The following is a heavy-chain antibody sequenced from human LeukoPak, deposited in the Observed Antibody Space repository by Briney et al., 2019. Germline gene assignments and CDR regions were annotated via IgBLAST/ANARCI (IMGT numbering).Heavy chain of an antibody. CDR2: IYPGDSDT. CDR1: GYNFTNSW. V-gene: IGHV5-51*01. D-gene: IGHD3-16*01. J-gene: IGHJ4*02. Sequence: GESLKISCKDSGYNFTNSWIGWVRQMPGKGLEWMGTIYPGDSDTTYSPSFQGQVAISADKSINTAYLQWSSLKASDTAMYYCARRIWGSYHFDYWGQGTLVTVSS. CDR3: ARRIWGSYHFDY.